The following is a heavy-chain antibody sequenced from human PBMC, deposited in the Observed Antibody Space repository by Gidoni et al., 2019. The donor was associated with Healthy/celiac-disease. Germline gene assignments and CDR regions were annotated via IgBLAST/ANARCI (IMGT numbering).Heavy chain of an antibody. J-gene: IGHJ3*02. Sequence: QVTLKESGPVLVKPTETPTLTCTVPVSSLSNASMGENWIRQPPGKALEWLAHIFSNDEKSYSTSLKSRLTISKDTSKSQVVLTMTNMDPVDTATYYCARTLATDYGDYGDDDAFDIWGQGTMVTVSS. CDR3: ARTLATDYGDYGDDDAFDI. CDR2: IFSNDEK. V-gene: IGHV2-26*01. D-gene: IGHD4-17*01. CDR1: VSSLSNASMG.